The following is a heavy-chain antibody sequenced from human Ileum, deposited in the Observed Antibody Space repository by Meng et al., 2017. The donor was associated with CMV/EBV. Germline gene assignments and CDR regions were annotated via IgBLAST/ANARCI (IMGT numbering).Heavy chain of an antibody. D-gene: IGHD3-3*01. CDR2: IRYDGSNK. CDR1: GFTFSSYG. V-gene: IGHV3-30*02. CDR3: AREETSVLRFLEWSSRLYYYGMDV. Sequence: GESLKISCAASGFTFSSYGMHWVRQAPGKGLEWVAFIRYDGSNKYYADSVKGRFTISRDNSKNTLYLQMNSLRAEDTAVYYCAREETSVLRFLEWSSRLYYYGMDVWGQGTTVTVSS. J-gene: IGHJ6*02.